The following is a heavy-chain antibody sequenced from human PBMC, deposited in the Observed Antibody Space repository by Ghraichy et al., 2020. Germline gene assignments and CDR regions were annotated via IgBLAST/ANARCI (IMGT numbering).Heavy chain of an antibody. Sequence: SQTLSLTCNVSGGSVNSSTYYWGWIRQPPGKGLEWIGNIYYSGSTYYNPSLKSRVTVSVDTSKNQFSLNLTSVTAADTAVYYCARVHCSSSTCYFPDAFDIWGQGTMVTVSS. V-gene: IGHV4-39*01. D-gene: IGHD2-2*01. CDR3: ARVHCSSSTCYFPDAFDI. CDR2: IYYSGST. J-gene: IGHJ3*02. CDR1: GGSVNSSTYY.